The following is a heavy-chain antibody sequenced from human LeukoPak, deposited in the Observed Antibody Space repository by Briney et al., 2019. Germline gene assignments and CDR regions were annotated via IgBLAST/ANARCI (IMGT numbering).Heavy chain of an antibody. CDR3: ARGGGRGRLSHVG. Sequence: TSETLSLTCTVSGGSISSYYWSWIRQPPGKGLEWIGYIYYSGSTNYNPSLKSRVTISVDTSKNQFSLKLSSVTAADTAVYYCARGGGRGRLSHVGRGQGTLVTVSS. CDR1: GGSISSYY. V-gene: IGHV4-59*01. J-gene: IGHJ4*02. CDR2: IYYSGST. D-gene: IGHD3-16*01.